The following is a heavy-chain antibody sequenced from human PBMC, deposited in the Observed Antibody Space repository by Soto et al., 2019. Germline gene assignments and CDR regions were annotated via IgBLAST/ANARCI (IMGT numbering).Heavy chain of an antibody. CDR1: GFTFSSYS. CDR2: ISSSSSYI. J-gene: IGHJ3*02. CDR3: ARITFGGVIGTAFDI. Sequence: EVQLVESGGGLVKPGGSLRLSCAASGFTFSSYSMNWVRQAPGKGLEWVSSISSSSSYIYYADSVKGRFTISRDNAKNSLSLQMNSLRAEDTAVYYCARITFGGVIGTAFDIWGQGTMVTVSS. D-gene: IGHD3-16*02. V-gene: IGHV3-21*01.